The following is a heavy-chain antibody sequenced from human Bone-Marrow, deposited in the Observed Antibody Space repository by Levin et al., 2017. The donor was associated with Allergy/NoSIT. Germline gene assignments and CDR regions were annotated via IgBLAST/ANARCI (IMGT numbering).Heavy chain of an antibody. D-gene: IGHD3-3*01. J-gene: IGHJ6*04. V-gene: IGHV3-48*03. CDR2: ISTSSSGSTI. Sequence: GGSLRLSCTASGFTFSSYEMNWVRQAPGKGLEWVSYISTSSSGSTIYHADSVKGRFTISRDDAKNSLYLQMNSLRGEDTAVYYCARDWSHGMDVWGRGTTVTVSS. CDR3: ARDWSHGMDV. CDR1: GFTFSSYE.